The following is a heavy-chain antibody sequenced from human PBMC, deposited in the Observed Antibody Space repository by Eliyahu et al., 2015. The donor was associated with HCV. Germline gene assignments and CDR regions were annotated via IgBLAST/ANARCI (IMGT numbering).Heavy chain of an antibody. D-gene: IGHD2-2*01. J-gene: IGHJ6*02. Sequence: QVQLVQSGAEVKKPGSSVKVSCKASGGTFSSYAISWVRXAXGQGLEWMGRIIPILGIANYAQKFQGRVTITTDKSTSTAYMELSSLRSEDTAVYYCARGAFVVVPAAMVSLSRGYYYYGMDVWGQGTTVTVS. CDR3: ARGAFVVVPAAMVSLSRGYYYYGMDV. CDR1: GGTFSSYA. CDR2: IIPILGIA. V-gene: IGHV1-69*04.